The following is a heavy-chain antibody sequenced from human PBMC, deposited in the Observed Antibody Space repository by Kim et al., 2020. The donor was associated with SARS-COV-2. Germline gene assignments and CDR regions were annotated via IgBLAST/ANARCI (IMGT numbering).Heavy chain of an antibody. CDR2: INHSGST. D-gene: IGHD3-22*01. Sequence: SETLSLTCAVYGGSFSGYYWSWIRQPPGKGLEWIGEINHSGSTNYNPSLKSRVTISVDTSKNQFSLKLSSVTAADTAVYYCARVGNYYDSSGYSTGPYYFVYWGQGTLVTVSS. V-gene: IGHV4-34*01. CDR1: GGSFSGYY. CDR3: ARVGNYYDSSGYSTGPYYFVY. J-gene: IGHJ4*02.